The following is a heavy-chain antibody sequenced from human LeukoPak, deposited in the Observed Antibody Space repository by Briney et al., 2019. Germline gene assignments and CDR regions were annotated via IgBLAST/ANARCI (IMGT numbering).Heavy chain of an antibody. Sequence: GGSLRLSCAASGFTLSTYGMHWVRQAPGKGLEWVAMISHDGNSKQYADFAKGRFTISRDNSKNTLYLQMNSLTTEDTAVYYCASSIAVAGPYPFDYWGQRTLVTVSS. CDR2: ISHDGNSK. V-gene: IGHV3-30*03. CDR1: GFTLSTYG. CDR3: ASSIAVAGPYPFDY. D-gene: IGHD6-19*01. J-gene: IGHJ4*02.